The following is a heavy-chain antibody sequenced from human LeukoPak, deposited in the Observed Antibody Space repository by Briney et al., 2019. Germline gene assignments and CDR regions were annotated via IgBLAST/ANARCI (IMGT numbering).Heavy chain of an antibody. J-gene: IGHJ6*03. V-gene: IGHV4-4*09. CDR3: ARRFPYCGGDCPYYYMDV. Sequence: SETLSLTCSVSGASISSDYWSWIRQPPGKGLEWIGNIYSSESTKYNPSLRSRATISGDTSKNKFSLKLSSVTAADTAVYYCARRFPYCGGDCPYYYMDVWGKGTTVTVSS. D-gene: IGHD2-21*02. CDR1: GASISSDY. CDR2: IYSSEST.